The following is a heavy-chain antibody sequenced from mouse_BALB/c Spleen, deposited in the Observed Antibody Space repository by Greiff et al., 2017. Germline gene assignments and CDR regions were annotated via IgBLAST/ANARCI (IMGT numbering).Heavy chain of an antibody. V-gene: IGHV2-9*02. CDR2: IWAGGST. Sequence: VQVVESGPGLVAPSQSLSITCTVSGFSLTSYGVHWVRQPPGKGLEWLGVIWAGGSTNYNSALMSRLSISKDNSKSQVFLKMNSLQTDDTAMYYCARDRGYYGYAMDYWGQGTSVTVSS. CDR3: ARDRGYYGYAMDY. CDR1: GFSLTSYG. J-gene: IGHJ4*01. D-gene: IGHD2-1*01.